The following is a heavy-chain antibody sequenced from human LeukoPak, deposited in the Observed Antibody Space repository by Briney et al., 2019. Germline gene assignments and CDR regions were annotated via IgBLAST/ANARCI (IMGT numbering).Heavy chain of an antibody. CDR2: INHSGST. V-gene: IGHV4-34*01. CDR1: GGSFSGYY. J-gene: IGHJ3*02. Sequence: SETLSLTCAVYGGSFSGYYWSWIRQPPGKGLEWIGEINHSGSTNYNPSLKSRVTISVDTSKNQFSLKLNSVTAADTAVYYCASSKYSSSDYSSDAFDIWGQGTMVTVSS. CDR3: ASSKYSSSDYSSDAFDI. D-gene: IGHD6-13*01.